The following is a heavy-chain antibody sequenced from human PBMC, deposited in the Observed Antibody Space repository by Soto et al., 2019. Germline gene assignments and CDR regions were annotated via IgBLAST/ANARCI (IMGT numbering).Heavy chain of an antibody. CDR2: IYWNDEI. J-gene: IGHJ6*02. Sequence: QVTVKESGPTLAKPTQTLTLTCSFTGFSLSSSGAGVGWFRQSPGKALEWLALIYWNDEIRYSPSLASRLTITKDSSKEQVVLTLTNLGPVDTAPYYCSHLDLRGFSDYTYGWDVWGQRNTVTVAS. D-gene: IGHD2-15*01. CDR3: SHLDLRGFSDYTYGWDV. V-gene: IGHV2-5*01. CDR1: GFSLSSSGAG.